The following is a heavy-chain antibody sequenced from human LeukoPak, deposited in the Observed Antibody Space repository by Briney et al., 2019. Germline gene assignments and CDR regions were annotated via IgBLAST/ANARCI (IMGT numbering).Heavy chain of an antibody. CDR3: ARVGKVAAAGTASQKKYNWFDP. D-gene: IGHD6-13*01. V-gene: IGHV1-8*01. CDR1: GYTFTSYD. CDR2: MNPNSGNT. J-gene: IGHJ5*02. Sequence: ASVKVSCKASGYTFTSYDINWVRQATGQGLEWMEWMNPNSGNTGYAQKFQGRVTMTRNTSISTAYMELSSLRSEDTAVYYCARVGKVAAAGTASQKKYNWFDPWGQGTLVTVSS.